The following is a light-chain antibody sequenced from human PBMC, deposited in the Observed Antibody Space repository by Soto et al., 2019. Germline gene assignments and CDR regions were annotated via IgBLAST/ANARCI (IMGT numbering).Light chain of an antibody. CDR1: QSVSSK. CDR3: QQYNNWPPLT. CDR2: AAS. Sequence: EIVMTQSPATLSVSPGERATLSCRASQSVSSKIAWYQQKPGQAPRLLINAASTSATGIPARFSGSGSGTEVTLTISSLQSEDFAVYYCQQYNNWPPLTFGGGTKVEIK. V-gene: IGKV3-15*01. J-gene: IGKJ4*01.